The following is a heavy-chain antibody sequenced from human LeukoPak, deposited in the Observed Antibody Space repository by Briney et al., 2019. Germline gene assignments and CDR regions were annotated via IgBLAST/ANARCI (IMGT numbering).Heavy chain of an antibody. D-gene: IGHD6-6*01. CDR2: IYYSGNT. CDR3: ARHRAYSSSSPFDY. Sequence: SETLSLTCTVSGGSISSYYWSWIRQPPGKGLEWIGYIYYSGNTNYNPSLKSRVTISVDTSKNQFSLKLSSVTAADTAVYYCARHRAYSSSSPFDYWGQGTLVTVSS. V-gene: IGHV4-59*08. J-gene: IGHJ4*02. CDR1: GGSISSYY.